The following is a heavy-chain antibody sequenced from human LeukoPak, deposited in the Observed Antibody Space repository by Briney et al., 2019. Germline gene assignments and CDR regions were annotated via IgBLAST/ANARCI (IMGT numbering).Heavy chain of an antibody. CDR1: GYTFTNYG. D-gene: IGHD3-22*01. Sequence: GASVKVSCKASGYTFTNYGISWVRQAPGQGLEWMGWISAYNGNTNYAQKLQGRVTMTTDTSTSTAYMELRSLRSDDTAVYYCARLLPSPDIESGHAFDIWGQGTMVTVSS. CDR2: ISAYNGNT. J-gene: IGHJ3*02. V-gene: IGHV1-18*01. CDR3: ARLLPSPDIESGHAFDI.